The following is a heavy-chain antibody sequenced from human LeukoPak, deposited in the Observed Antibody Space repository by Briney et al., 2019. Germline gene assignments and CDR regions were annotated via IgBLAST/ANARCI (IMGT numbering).Heavy chain of an antibody. CDR2: INWNGGST. D-gene: IGHD2-15*01. CDR1: GFTFDDYD. CDR3: ARDSTQPGPVVVAATYAGFDY. Sequence: PGGSLRLSRAASGFTFDDYDMSWVRQAPGKGLEWVSTINWNGGSTGYADSVKGRFTISRDNAKNSLYLQMNSLRVEDTALYYCARDSTQPGPVVVAATYAGFDYWGQGTLVTVSS. J-gene: IGHJ4*02. V-gene: IGHV3-20*04.